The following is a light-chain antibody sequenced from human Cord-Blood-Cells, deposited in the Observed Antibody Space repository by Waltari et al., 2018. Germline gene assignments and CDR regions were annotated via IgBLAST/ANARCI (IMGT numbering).Light chain of an antibody. CDR3: CSYAGSSTYV. CDR2: EGS. Sequence: QSALTPPAPVSGSPGQSITISCTGTSTDVGSYNLASWYQQHPGKAPKLMIYEGSKRPSGVSNRFSGSKSGNTASLTISGLQAEDEADYYCCSYAGSSTYVFGTGTKVTVL. CDR1: STDVGSYNL. J-gene: IGLJ1*01. V-gene: IGLV2-23*01.